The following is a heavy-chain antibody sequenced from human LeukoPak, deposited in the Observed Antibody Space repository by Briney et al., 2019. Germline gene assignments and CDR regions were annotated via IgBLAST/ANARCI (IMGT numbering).Heavy chain of an antibody. CDR1: GFTFSSYA. D-gene: IGHD6-6*01. CDR3: ARGEWSSSPFDY. CDR2: ISSSSSYI. Sequence: GGSLRLSCAASGFTFSSYAMSWVRQAPGKGLEWVSFISSSSSYIYYADSVKGRFTISRDNAKNSLYLQMNSLRAEDTAVYYCARGEWSSSPFDYWGQGTLVTVSS. J-gene: IGHJ4*02. V-gene: IGHV3-21*01.